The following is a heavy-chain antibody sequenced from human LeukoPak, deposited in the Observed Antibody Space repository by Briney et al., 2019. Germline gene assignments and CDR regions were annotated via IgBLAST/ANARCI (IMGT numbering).Heavy chain of an antibody. Sequence: PGGSLRLSCAASGFTFSTYNMNWVRQAPGKGLEWVSSITSSSSYIYYADSVKGRFTISRDNAKNSLYLQMNSLRAEDTALYYCASGGIYYGAAFDFWGQGSLVTVSS. CDR3: ASGGIYYGAAFDF. D-gene: IGHD1-26*01. V-gene: IGHV3-21*04. CDR1: GFTFSTYN. J-gene: IGHJ4*02. CDR2: ITSSSSYI.